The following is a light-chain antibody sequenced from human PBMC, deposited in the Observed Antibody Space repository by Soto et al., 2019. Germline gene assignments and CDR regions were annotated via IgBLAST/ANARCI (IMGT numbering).Light chain of an antibody. CDR2: EVS. V-gene: IGLV2-14*01. CDR3: SSYTTSSTHGV. J-gene: IGLJ3*02. CDR1: SSDVGGYND. Sequence: QSVLTQPASVSGSPGQSITISCTGTSSDVGGYNDVSWYQQHPGKAPKFMIYEVSNRPSGVSNRFSGSKSGNTASLTISGLQAEYEADYYCSSYTTSSTHGVFGGGTKLTV.